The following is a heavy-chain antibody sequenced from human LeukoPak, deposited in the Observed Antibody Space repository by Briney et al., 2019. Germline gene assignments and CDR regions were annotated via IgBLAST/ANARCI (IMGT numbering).Heavy chain of an antibody. CDR1: GFTFSNAW. Sequence: GGSLRLSCATSGFTFSNAWMNWVRQAPGKGLEWIGRIRSNSDGGTIDYAAPVKGRFTLSRDDSKTTLYLQMNSLQTEDTAVYYCATDFYDSTWGQGTLVTVSS. J-gene: IGHJ5*02. D-gene: IGHD3-22*01. V-gene: IGHV3-15*07. CDR3: ATDFYDST. CDR2: IRSNSDGGTI.